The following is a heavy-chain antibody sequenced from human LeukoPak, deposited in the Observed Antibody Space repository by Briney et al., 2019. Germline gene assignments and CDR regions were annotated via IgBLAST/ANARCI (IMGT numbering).Heavy chain of an antibody. V-gene: IGHV1-24*01. D-gene: IGHD1-26*01. CDR2: FDPEDGET. J-gene: IGHJ4*02. CDR1: RYILTELS. CDR3: ATVVGWELLSVYFDY. Sequence: GASVKVSSTLPRYILTELSMHWVRQAPGKGLEWMGGFDPEDGETIYAQKFQGRVTMTEDTSTDTAYMELSSLRSEDTAVYYCATVVGWELLSVYFDYWGQGTLVTVSS.